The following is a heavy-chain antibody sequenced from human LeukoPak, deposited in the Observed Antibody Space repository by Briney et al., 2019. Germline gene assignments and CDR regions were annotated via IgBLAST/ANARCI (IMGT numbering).Heavy chain of an antibody. J-gene: IGHJ4*02. Sequence: SETLSLTCAVSGVSISSYYWNWMRQSPGKGLEWIGRIYTSGSTNYNPSLQSRVTISVDTSKNQFSLKLSSVTAADAAVYYCARVVTYYYNSSGGFDYWGQGTLVTVSS. CDR1: GVSISSYY. CDR2: IYTSGST. CDR3: ARVVTYYYNSSGGFDY. V-gene: IGHV4-4*08. D-gene: IGHD3-22*01.